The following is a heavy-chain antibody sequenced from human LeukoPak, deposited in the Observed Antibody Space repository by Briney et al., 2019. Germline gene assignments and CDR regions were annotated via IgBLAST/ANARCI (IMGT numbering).Heavy chain of an antibody. J-gene: IGHJ4*02. CDR1: GFTFSSYG. Sequence: GGSLRLSCAPSGFTFSSYGRSWVRQAPGKGREWVSAIGGRDGSTYYADSVKGRFTISRDNSKNTLYVQMNSLRAEDTAVYYCAKGHYYGSGSLDYWGQGTLVTVSS. V-gene: IGHV3-23*01. D-gene: IGHD3-10*01. CDR2: IGGRDGST. CDR3: AKGHYYGSGSLDY.